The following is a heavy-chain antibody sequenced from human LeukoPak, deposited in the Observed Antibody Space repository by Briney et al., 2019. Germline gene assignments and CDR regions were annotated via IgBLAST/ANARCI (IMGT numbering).Heavy chain of an antibody. CDR3: ARAKIAVSSWYRGYYFDY. V-gene: IGHV1-69*13. D-gene: IGHD6-13*01. Sequence: ASVKVSCKASGGTFSSYAIGWVRQAPGQGLEWMGRIIPIFGTANYAQKFQGRVTITADESTSTAYMELSSLRSEDTAVYYCARAKIAVSSWYRGYYFDYWGQGTLVTVSS. J-gene: IGHJ4*02. CDR1: GGTFSSYA. CDR2: IIPIFGTA.